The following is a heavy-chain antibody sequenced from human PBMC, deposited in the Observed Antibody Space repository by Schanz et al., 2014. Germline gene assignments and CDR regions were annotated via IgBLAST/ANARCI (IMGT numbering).Heavy chain of an antibody. D-gene: IGHD1-1*01. CDR3: ARDRRNADLDY. J-gene: IGHJ4*02. Sequence: QVQLVDSGGGLVKPGGSLRLSCAASGFTFSSYALHWVRQAPGKGLEWVAFINSDGTKRFYADSVKSRFTISRDNSRNTLYLQMNSLRAEDTALYYCARDRRNADLDYWGQGTLVTVSS. V-gene: IGHV3-33*08. CDR1: GFTFSSYA. CDR2: INSDGTKR.